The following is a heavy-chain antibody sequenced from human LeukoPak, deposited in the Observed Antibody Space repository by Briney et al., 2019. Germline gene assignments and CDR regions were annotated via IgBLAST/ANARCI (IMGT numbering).Heavy chain of an antibody. CDR2: IKQDGSEK. Sequence: PGGSLRLSCAASGFTFSSYSMNWVRQAPGKGLEWVANIKQDGSEKYYVDSVKGRFTISRDNAKNSLYLQMNSLRAEDTAVYYCARDSQQLVRGYYYYYMDVWGKGTTVTVSS. CDR1: GFTFSSYS. J-gene: IGHJ6*03. CDR3: ARDSQQLVRGYYYYYMDV. V-gene: IGHV3-7*01. D-gene: IGHD6-13*01.